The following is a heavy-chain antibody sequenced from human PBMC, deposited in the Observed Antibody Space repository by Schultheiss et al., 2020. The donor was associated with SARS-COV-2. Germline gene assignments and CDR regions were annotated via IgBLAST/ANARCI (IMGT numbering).Heavy chain of an antibody. CDR2: ISSNGGST. V-gene: IGHV3-64*04. Sequence: GGSLRLSCAASGFTFSSYAMHWVRQAPGKGLEYVSAISSNGGSTYYADSVKGRFTISRDNSKNTLYLQMNSLRAEDTAVYYCAKGIAAAGRKDHFDYWGQGTLVTVSS. D-gene: IGHD6-13*01. CDR1: GFTFSSYA. CDR3: AKGIAAAGRKDHFDY. J-gene: IGHJ4*02.